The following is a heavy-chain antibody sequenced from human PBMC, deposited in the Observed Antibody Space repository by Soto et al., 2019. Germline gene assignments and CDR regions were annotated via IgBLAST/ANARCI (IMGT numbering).Heavy chain of an antibody. Sequence: QVQLQESGPGLVKPSQTLSLTCTVSGGSIRSGVYNWGGIRQHPGKDLEWIGFITYSGGTYYSPSLKSRLTISQGTSKNQSALTLTSVTAADTAVYYCARVPIDWYCDLWGRGTLVTVSS. D-gene: IGHD2-21*01. CDR1: GGSIRSGVYN. CDR2: ITYSGGT. J-gene: IGHJ2*01. V-gene: IGHV4-31*03. CDR3: ARVPIDWYCDL.